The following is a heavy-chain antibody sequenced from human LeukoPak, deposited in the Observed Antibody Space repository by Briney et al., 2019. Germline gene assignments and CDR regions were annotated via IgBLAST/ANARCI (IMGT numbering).Heavy chain of an antibody. CDR3: ARESESYDSSGSTFDY. V-gene: IGHV3-30*02. Sequence: GGSLRLSCAASGFTFSSYGMHWVRQAPGKGLEGVAFIRYDGSNKFYGDSVKGRFTISRDNSKNTLFLQLNSLRAEDTAVYYCARESESYDSSGSTFDYWGQGTLVTVSS. CDR1: GFTFSSYG. CDR2: IRYDGSNK. D-gene: IGHD3-22*01. J-gene: IGHJ4*02.